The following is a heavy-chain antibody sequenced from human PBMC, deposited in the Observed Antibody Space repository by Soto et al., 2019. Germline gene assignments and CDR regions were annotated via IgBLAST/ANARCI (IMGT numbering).Heavy chain of an antibody. Sequence: QVQLQESGPGLVKPSQTLSLTCTVSGGSISSGDYYWSWIRQPPGKGLEWIGYIYHTGNTYYNPSLKSRVSISVDTSKNQFSLKLSSVTAADTAVYYCARELIPVQYDSSGPVAGWGQGTLVTVSS. D-gene: IGHD3-22*01. V-gene: IGHV4-30-4*01. CDR2: IYHTGNT. CDR3: ARELIPVQYDSSGPVAG. CDR1: GGSISSGDYY. J-gene: IGHJ4*02.